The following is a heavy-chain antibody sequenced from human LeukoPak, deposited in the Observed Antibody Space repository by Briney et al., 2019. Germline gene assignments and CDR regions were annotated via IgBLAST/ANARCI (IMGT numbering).Heavy chain of an antibody. CDR1: GFTFTNYG. D-gene: IGHD6-19*01. V-gene: IGHV1-18*01. J-gene: IGHJ4*02. CDR2: ISAYNGDT. CDR3: AKEVAVAAKDY. Sequence: ASVKVSCKAYGFTFTNYGVTWVRQAPGQGLEWMAWISAYNGDTKYVKQLQGRVTMTRDTSISTAYMELSRLRSDDTAVYYCAKEVAVAAKDYWGQGTLVTVSS.